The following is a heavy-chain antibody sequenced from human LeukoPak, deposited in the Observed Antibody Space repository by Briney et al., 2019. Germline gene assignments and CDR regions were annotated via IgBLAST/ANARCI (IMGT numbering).Heavy chain of an antibody. D-gene: IGHD1-26*01. CDR2: IYYSGST. Sequence: PSETLSLTCTVSGGSISSSSYYWGWIRQPPGKGLEWIGSIYYSGSTYYNPSLKSRVTISVDTSKNQFSLKLSSVTAADTAVYYCARDPIVGAVYWGQGTLVTVSS. V-gene: IGHV4-39*07. CDR1: GGSISSSSYY. CDR3: ARDPIVGAVY. J-gene: IGHJ4*02.